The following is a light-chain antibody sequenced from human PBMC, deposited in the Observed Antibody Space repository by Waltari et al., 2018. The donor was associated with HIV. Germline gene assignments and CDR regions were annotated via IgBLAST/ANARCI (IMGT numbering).Light chain of an antibody. CDR3: ASWDDKLDGWV. V-gene: IGLV1-44*01. CDR1: YPNIGSNP. J-gene: IGLJ3*02. CDR2: NND. Sequence: QSLLPQPPSASGTPGQRVTISCSGSYPNIGSNPVNWHQQLPGPAPRALIYNNDQRPSGVPDRFSGSKSGTSASLAISGLQSEDQGDYYCASWDDKLDGWVFGGGTRLTVL.